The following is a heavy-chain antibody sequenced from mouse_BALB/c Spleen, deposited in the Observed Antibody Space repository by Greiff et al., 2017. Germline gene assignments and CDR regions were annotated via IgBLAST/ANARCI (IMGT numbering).Heavy chain of an antibody. J-gene: IGHJ3*01. D-gene: IGHD1-1*01. V-gene: IGHV6-6*02. Sequence: EVKVEESGGGLVQPGGSMKLSCVASGFTFSNYWMNWVRQSPEKGLEWVAEIRLKSNNYATHYAESVKGRFTISRDDSKSSVYLQMNNLRAEDTGIYYCTRDGSRSWFAYWGQGTLDTVSA. CDR3: TRDGSRSWFAY. CDR1: GFTFSNYW. CDR2: IRLKSNNYAT.